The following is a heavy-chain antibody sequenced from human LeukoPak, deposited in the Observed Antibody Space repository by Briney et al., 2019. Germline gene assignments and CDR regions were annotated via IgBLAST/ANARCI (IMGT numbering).Heavy chain of an antibody. D-gene: IGHD5-12*01. V-gene: IGHV4-59*08. Sequence: SETLSLTCSVSGDSISTYYWSWIRQPPGKGLEWIGYIYYSGNINYNPSLKSRVTISVDTSKNQFSLKLSSETAADTAVYYCARHGPIGISGYAGGVSYWWFDPWGQGTLVTVSS. CDR1: GDSISTYY. CDR2: IYYSGNI. CDR3: ARHGPIGISGYAGGVSYWWFDP. J-gene: IGHJ5*02.